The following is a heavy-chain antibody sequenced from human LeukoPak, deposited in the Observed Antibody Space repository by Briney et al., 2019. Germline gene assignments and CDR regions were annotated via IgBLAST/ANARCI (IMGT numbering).Heavy chain of an antibody. CDR3: ARYDPGAFDI. J-gene: IGHJ3*02. D-gene: IGHD3-16*01. CDR1: GGSISSYY. CDR2: IYYSGST. V-gene: IGHV4-59*12. Sequence: PSETLSLTCTVSGGSISSYYWSWIRQPPGKGLEWIGYIYYSGSTHYNPSLKSRVTMSVDTSKNQFSLKLSSVTAADTAVYYCARYDPGAFDIWGQGTMVTVSS.